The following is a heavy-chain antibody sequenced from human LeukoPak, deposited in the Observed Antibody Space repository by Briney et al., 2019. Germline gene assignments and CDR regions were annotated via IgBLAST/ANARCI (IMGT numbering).Heavy chain of an antibody. V-gene: IGHV3-21*04. Sequence: GGSLRLSCAASGFTFSSYSMNWVRQAPGKGLEWVSSISSSSSYIYYADSVKGRFTISRDNAKNSLYLQMNSLRGEDTAVYYCAKGYCSGGSCYGIDYWGQGTLVTVSS. CDR3: AKGYCSGGSCYGIDY. CDR1: GFTFSSYS. J-gene: IGHJ4*02. D-gene: IGHD2-15*01. CDR2: ISSSSSYI.